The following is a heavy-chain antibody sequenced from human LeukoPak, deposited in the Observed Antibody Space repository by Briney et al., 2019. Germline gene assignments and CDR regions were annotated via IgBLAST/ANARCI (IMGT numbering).Heavy chain of an antibody. Sequence: PGGSLRLSCAAAGFTFSSYWMSWVRQAPGKGLEWVANIRQDGSEKQYVDSMKGRFTISRDNAKNSLYLQMSSLRGEDTAVYYCARLQRAVTGTLWGQGTLVTVSS. V-gene: IGHV3-7*01. D-gene: IGHD6-19*01. CDR1: GFTFSSYW. CDR3: ARLQRAVTGTL. J-gene: IGHJ4*02. CDR2: IRQDGSEK.